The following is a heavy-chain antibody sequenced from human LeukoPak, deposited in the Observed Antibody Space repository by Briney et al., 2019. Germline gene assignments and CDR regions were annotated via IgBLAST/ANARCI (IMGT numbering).Heavy chain of an antibody. D-gene: IGHD3-22*01. Sequence: SETLSLTCTVSGYSISSGYYWGWIRQPPGKGLEWIGTIYHSGSTHYNPSLESRVTISVDTSKNQFSLNLSSVTAADTAVYYCARVYYDSSGTYYFDYWGQGTLVTVSS. J-gene: IGHJ4*02. CDR3: ARVYYDSSGTYYFDY. CDR2: IYHSGST. V-gene: IGHV4-38-2*02. CDR1: GYSISSGYY.